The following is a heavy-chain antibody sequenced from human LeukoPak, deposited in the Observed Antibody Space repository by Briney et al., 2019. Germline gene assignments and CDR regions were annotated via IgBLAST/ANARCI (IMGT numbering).Heavy chain of an antibody. V-gene: IGHV1-69*04. D-gene: IGHD3-10*01. J-gene: IGHJ6*02. Sequence: SVMVSCKASGGTFSSYAISWVRQAPGQGLEWMGRIIPILGIANYAQKFQGRVTITADKSTSTAYMELSSLRSEDTAVYYCAKFGEFYGMDVWGQGTTVTVSS. CDR1: GGTFSSYA. CDR3: AKFGEFYGMDV. CDR2: IIPILGIA.